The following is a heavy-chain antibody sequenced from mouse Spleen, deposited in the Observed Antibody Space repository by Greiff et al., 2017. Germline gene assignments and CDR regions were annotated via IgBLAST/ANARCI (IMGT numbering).Heavy chain of an antibody. CDR1: GFTFSSYA. D-gene: IGHD2-14*01. Sequence: EVQGVESGGGLVKPGGSLKLSCAASGFTFSSYAMSWVRQTPEKRLEWVAAINSNGGSTYYPDTVKDRFTISRDNAKNTLYLQMSSLRSEDTALYYCARHEGYDGFAYWGQGTLVTVSA. J-gene: IGHJ3*01. CDR2: INSNGGST. V-gene: IGHV5-6-2*01. CDR3: ARHEGYDGFAY.